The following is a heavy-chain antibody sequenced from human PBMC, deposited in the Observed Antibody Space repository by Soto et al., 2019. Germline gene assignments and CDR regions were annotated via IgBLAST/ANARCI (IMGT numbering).Heavy chain of an antibody. J-gene: IGHJ4*02. CDR1: GFTFSSYA. CDR2: ISGSGGST. V-gene: IGHV3-23*01. CDR3: AKSGHCSGGSCYSGYFDY. Sequence: EVQLLESGGGLVQPGGSLRLSCVASGFTFSSYAMSWVRQAPGKGLEWVSAISGSGGSTYYADSVKGRFTISRDNSKNTLYLQMNSLRAEDTAVYYCAKSGHCSGGSCYSGYFDYWGQGTLVTVSS. D-gene: IGHD2-15*01.